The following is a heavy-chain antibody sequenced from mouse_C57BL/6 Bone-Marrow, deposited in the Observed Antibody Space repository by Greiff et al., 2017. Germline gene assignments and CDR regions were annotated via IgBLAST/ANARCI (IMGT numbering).Heavy chain of an antibody. Sequence: EVMLVESGGGLVQPGESLKLSCESNEYEFPSHDMSWVRKTPEKRLELVAAIKSDGGSPYYPDTMERRFIISRDNTKKTLYLQMSSLRSEDTALDYCARRTDYNAMDYWGQGTSVTVSS. V-gene: IGHV5-2*03. CDR2: IKSDGGSP. J-gene: IGHJ4*01. CDR3: ARRTDYNAMDY. D-gene: IGHD2-12*01. CDR1: EYEFPSHD.